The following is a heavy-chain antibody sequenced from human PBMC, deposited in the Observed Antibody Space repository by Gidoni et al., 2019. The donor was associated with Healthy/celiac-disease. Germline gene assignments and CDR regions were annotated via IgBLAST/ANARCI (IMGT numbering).Heavy chain of an antibody. Sequence: QLQLQESGPGLVKPSETLSLTCTVSGGSISSSSYYWGWIRQPPGKGLEWIGSIYYSGSTYYNPSLKSRVTISVDTSKNQFSLKLSSVTAADTAVYYCARQDYSSSWYLDYWGQGTLVTVSS. D-gene: IGHD6-13*01. V-gene: IGHV4-39*01. CDR3: ARQDYSSSWYLDY. CDR2: IYYSGST. CDR1: GGSISSSSYY. J-gene: IGHJ4*02.